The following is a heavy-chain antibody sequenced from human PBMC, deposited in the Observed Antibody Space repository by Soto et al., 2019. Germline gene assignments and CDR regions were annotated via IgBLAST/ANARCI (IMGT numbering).Heavy chain of an antibody. CDR2: IYPGDSDT. CDR1: GYSFTSYW. V-gene: IGHV5-51*01. D-gene: IGHD6-13*01. J-gene: IGHJ6*02. CDR3: ARLPVAAAGDSHYYYYGMDV. Sequence: GESLKISCKGSGYSFTSYWIGWVRQMPGKGLEWMGIIYPGDSDTRYSPSFQGQVTISADKSISTAYLQWSSLKASDTAMYYCARLPVAAAGDSHYYYYGMDVWGQGTTVTVSS.